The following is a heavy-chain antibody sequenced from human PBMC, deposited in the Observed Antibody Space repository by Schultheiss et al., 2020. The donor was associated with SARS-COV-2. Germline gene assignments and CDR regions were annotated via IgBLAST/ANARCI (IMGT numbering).Heavy chain of an antibody. Sequence: GESLKISCVVSGFAFNSSWMYWVCQAPGRGLEWVGRIKSKTDGGTTDYAAPVKGRFTISRDDSKNTLSLQMINLKTEDTAVYYCITGNYDFWSGSYWPYYFDYWGQGTLVTVSS. CDR2: IKSKTDGGTT. CDR3: ITGNYDFWSGSYWPYYFDY. J-gene: IGHJ4*02. D-gene: IGHD3-3*01. V-gene: IGHV3-15*07. CDR1: GFAFNSSW.